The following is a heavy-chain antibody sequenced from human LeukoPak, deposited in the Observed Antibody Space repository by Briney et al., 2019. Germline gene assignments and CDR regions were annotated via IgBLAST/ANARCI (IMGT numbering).Heavy chain of an antibody. D-gene: IGHD1-26*01. V-gene: IGHV1-2*02. CDR2: VSPNSGGT. CDR3: ARDVSGSYDY. Sequence: ASVKVSCKASGYTFTGYYMHWVRQAPGQGLEWMGWVSPNSGGTYYAQNFQGRVTMTRATSISTAYMELSRLTSDDTAVYYCARDVSGSYDYWGQGTLVTVSS. CDR1: GYTFTGYY. J-gene: IGHJ4*02.